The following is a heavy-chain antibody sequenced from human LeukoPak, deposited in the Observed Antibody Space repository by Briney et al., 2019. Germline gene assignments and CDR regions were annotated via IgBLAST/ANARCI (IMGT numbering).Heavy chain of an antibody. CDR1: GFSLRSYA. J-gene: IGHJ4*02. CDR3: ATAAGADFFDY. CDR2: ISGSGGTT. Sequence: GGSLRLSCAASGFSLRSYAMSWVRQAPGMGLEWVSAISGSGGTTDYADSVKGRFTISRDNSKNTLYLQMNSLRAEDTAVYYCATAAGADFFDYWGQGTLVTVSS. D-gene: IGHD3-3*01. V-gene: IGHV3-23*01.